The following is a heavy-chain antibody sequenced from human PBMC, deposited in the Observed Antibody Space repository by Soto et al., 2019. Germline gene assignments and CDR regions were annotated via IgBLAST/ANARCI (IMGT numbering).Heavy chain of an antibody. V-gene: IGHV3-23*01. D-gene: IGHD1-7*01. J-gene: IGHJ4*03. CDR3: AKLAPELRTSPRYFDS. Sequence: GGSLRLSCATSGFIFRIYDMSWVRQAPGKGLEWVSGISPTGGTTYYADSVKGRFTISRDNSGHTLFLTPKSLRVDDTAIYYCAKLAPELRTSPRYFDSWGQGALVTVSS. CDR1: GFIFRIYD. CDR2: ISPTGGTT.